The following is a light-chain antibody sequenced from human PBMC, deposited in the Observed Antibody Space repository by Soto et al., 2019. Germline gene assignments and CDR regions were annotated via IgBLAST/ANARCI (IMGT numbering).Light chain of an antibody. CDR3: QQYGNSPYT. CDR1: QSVTSSY. CDR2: GAS. J-gene: IGKJ2*01. Sequence: EMVLTQSPGILSLSPGERATLSCRASQSVTSSYLAWYQQKPGQAPRLLIYGASSRATGIPDRFSGSGFWTDFTLTISRLETEDFAVYYCQQYGNSPYTFGQGTKLEIK. V-gene: IGKV3-20*01.